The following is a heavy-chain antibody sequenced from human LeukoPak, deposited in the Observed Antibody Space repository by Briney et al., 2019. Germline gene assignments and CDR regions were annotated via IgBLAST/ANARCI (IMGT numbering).Heavy chain of an antibody. CDR1: GFTFSRNY. D-gene: IGHD6-13*01. CDR2: IYSGGST. Sequence: GGSLRLSCAASGFTFSRNYMSWGRQAPGKRLEWVSVIYSGGSTYYSDSVKGRFTISRDNSKNTLYLQMNSLRAEDTAVYYCARAGPSSSWHQFDYWGQGTLVTVSS. V-gene: IGHV3-66*01. CDR3: ARAGPSSSWHQFDY. J-gene: IGHJ4*02.